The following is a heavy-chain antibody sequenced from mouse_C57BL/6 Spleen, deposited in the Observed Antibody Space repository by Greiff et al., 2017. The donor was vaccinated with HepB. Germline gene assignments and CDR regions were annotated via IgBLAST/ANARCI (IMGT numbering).Heavy chain of an antibody. CDR3: ARREADYDGFAY. Sequence: EVKLVESGGGLVKPGGSLKLSCAASGFTFSDYGMHWVRQAPEKGLEWVAYISSGSSTIYYADTVKGRFTISRDNAKNTLFLQMTSLRSEDTAMYYCARREADYDGFAYWGQGTLVTVSA. V-gene: IGHV5-17*01. CDR2: ISSGSSTI. D-gene: IGHD2-4*01. CDR1: GFTFSDYG. J-gene: IGHJ3*01.